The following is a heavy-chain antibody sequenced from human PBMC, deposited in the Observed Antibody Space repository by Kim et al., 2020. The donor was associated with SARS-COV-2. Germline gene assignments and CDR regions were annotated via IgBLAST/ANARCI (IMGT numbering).Heavy chain of an antibody. V-gene: IGHV4-59*01. J-gene: IGHJ4*02. CDR3: ARDSYCGGDCYYHDY. CDR2: IYYSGST. Sequence: SETLSLTCTVSGGSISSYYWSWIRQPPGKGLEWIGYIYYSGSTNYNPSLKSRVTISVDTSKNQFSLKLSSVTAADTAVYYCARDSYCGGDCYYHDYWGQGTLVTVSS. D-gene: IGHD2-21*02. CDR1: GGSISSYY.